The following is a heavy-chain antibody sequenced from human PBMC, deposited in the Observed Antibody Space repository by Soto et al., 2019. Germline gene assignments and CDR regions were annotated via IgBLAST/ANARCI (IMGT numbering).Heavy chain of an antibody. D-gene: IGHD6-25*01. CDR3: RRRHHRSGFQRHHY. J-gene: IGHJ4*02. Sequence: SSVKVSCKASGGTFSNHAISWVRQAPGQGPEWMGGIIPLSGTTNYAQKFQGRVTITADESMTTAYMELSSLRYEDTAVYYCRRRHHRSGFQRHHYCGQGTLVTVSP. V-gene: IGHV1-69*13. CDR1: GGTFSNHA. CDR2: IIPLSGTT.